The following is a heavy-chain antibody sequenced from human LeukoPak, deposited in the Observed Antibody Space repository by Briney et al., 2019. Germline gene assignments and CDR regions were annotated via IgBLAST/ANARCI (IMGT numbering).Heavy chain of an antibody. CDR2: IYYSGST. J-gene: IGHJ4*02. V-gene: IGHV4-39*01. Sequence: PSETLSLTCTVSGGSISSSSYYWGWIRQPPGKGLEWIGSIYYSGSTYYNPSLKSRVTISVDTSKNQFSLKLSSVTAADTAVYYCARQGRLTTFDYWGQGTLVTVSS. CDR3: ARQGRLTTFDY. CDR1: GGSISSSSYY. D-gene: IGHD4-11*01.